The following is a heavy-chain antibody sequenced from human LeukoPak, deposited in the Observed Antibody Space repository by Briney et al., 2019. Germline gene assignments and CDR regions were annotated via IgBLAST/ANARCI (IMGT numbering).Heavy chain of an antibody. V-gene: IGHV4-39*01. J-gene: IGHJ4*02. Sequence: SETLSLTCTVSGGSIRSSYYYWGWIRQPPGKGLEWIGSIYYTGSTYYNLSLKSRVAMSVDASKNQFSLKLSSVTAADTAVYYCARHHPFWSGYVYYLDYWGQGTLVTVSS. CDR1: GGSIRSSYYY. D-gene: IGHD3-3*01. CDR3: ARHHPFWSGYVYYLDY. CDR2: IYYTGST.